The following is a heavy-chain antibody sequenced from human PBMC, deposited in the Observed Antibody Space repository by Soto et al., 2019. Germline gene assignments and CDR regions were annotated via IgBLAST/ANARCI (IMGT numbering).Heavy chain of an antibody. D-gene: IGHD3-10*01. J-gene: IGHJ4*02. V-gene: IGHV1-69*08. CDR3: AREEDYYGSGAFFDY. Sequence: QVQLVQSGAEVKKPGSSVKVSCKASGGTFSSYTISWVRQAPGQGLEWMGRIIPILGIANYAQKFQGRVTITADKSTSTAYMELSRLRSEDTAVYYCAREEDYYGSGAFFDYWGQGTLVTVSS. CDR1: GGTFSSYT. CDR2: IIPILGIA.